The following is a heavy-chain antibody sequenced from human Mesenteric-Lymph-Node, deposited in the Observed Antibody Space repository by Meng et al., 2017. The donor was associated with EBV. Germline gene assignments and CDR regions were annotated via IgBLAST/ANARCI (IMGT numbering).Heavy chain of an antibody. CDR2: ISQSGDT. D-gene: IGHD3-3*02. V-gene: IGHV4-34*01. J-gene: IGHJ4*02. CDR3: ARGAIFGIVITYFDY. Sequence: QVQLQEAGAGLFAPSETLSLTCEASGWSFSGYHWRWIPQPPGKGLEYIGEISQSGDTTYNPSLKSRVTISVDRSRNQFSLKMASVTAADTAVYYCARGAIFGIVITYFDYWSQGTLVTVSS. CDR1: GWSFSGYH.